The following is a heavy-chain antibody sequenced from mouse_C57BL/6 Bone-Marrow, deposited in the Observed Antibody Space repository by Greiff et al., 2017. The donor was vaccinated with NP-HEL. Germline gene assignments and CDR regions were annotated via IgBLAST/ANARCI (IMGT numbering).Heavy chain of an antibody. V-gene: IGHV1-15*01. J-gene: IGHJ3*01. CDR2: IDPETGGT. CDR1: GYTFTDYE. CDR3: TITTHTY. Sequence: LVESGAELVRPGASVTLSCKASGYTFTDYEMHWVKQTPVHGLEWIGAIDPETGGTAYNQKFKGKATLTADKSSSTAYMELRSLTSEDSAVYYCTITTHTYWGQGTLVTVSA. D-gene: IGHD1-1*01.